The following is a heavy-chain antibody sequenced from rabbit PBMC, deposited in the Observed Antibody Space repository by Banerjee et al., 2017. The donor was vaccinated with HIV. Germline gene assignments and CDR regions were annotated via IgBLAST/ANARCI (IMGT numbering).Heavy chain of an antibody. V-gene: IGHV1S47*01. Sequence: QEQLKETGGGLVQPGGSLTLSCKASGIDLMSIAMSWVRQAPGKGLEWIGDIYPVFGITNYANWVKGRFTISSHDAQNTLYLQLSSLTAADTATYFCVRARPYPFVLWGQGTLVTVS. CDR1: GIDLMSIA. J-gene: IGHJ6*01. CDR2: IYPVFGIT. D-gene: IGHD1-1*01. CDR3: VRARPYPFVL.